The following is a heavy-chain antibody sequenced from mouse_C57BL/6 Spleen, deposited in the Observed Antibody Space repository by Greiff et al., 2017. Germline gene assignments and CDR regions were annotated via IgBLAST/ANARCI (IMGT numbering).Heavy chain of an antibody. J-gene: IGHJ4*01. Sequence: EVKLVESGGGLVKPGGSLKLSCAASGFTFSSYAMPWVRQTPEKRLEWVATISDGGSYTYYPDNVKGRFTISRDNPKNNLYLQMSHLKSEDTAMYYCAGGGSNSYAIDYWGQGTSVTVSS. CDR3: AGGGSNSYAIDY. D-gene: IGHD2-5*01. CDR2: ISDGGSYT. CDR1: GFTFSSYA. V-gene: IGHV5-4*03.